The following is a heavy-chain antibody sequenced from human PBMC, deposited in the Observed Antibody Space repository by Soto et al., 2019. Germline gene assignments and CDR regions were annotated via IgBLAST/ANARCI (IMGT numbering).Heavy chain of an antibody. V-gene: IGHV3-23*01. CDR3: AYKTPDGSSWSGSYYYYGMNV. CDR2: ISGSGGST. D-gene: IGHD6-13*01. CDR1: GFTFSSYA. J-gene: IGHJ6*02. Sequence: PGGSLRLSCAASGFTFSSYAMSWVGQAPGKGLEWVSAISGSGGSTYYADSVKGRFTISRDNSKNTLYLQMNSLRAEDTAVYYCAYKTPDGSSWSGSYYYYGMNVWGQGTTVTVSS.